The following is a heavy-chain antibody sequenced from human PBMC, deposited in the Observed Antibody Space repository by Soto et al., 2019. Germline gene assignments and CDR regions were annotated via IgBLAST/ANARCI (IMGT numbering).Heavy chain of an antibody. CDR3: AREYYDILTGSNGYFDY. D-gene: IGHD3-9*01. V-gene: IGHV1-3*01. CDR1: GYTFTSYA. Sequence: GASVKVSCKASGYTFTSYAMHWVRQAPGQRLEWMGWINAGNGNTKYSQKFQGRVTITRDTSASTAYMELSSLRSEDTAVYYCAREYYDILTGSNGYFDYWGQGTLVTVSS. J-gene: IGHJ4*02. CDR2: INAGNGNT.